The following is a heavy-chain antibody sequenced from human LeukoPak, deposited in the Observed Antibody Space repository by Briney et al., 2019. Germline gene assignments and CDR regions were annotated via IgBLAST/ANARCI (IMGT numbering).Heavy chain of an antibody. Sequence: GGSLRLSCAASGFTFDDYAMHWVRQAPGKGLEWVSGISWNSGSIGYADSVKGRFTISRDNAKNSLYLQMNSLRAEDTALYYCAKDMGSGSYYALPFDYWGQGTLVTVS. CDR1: GFTFDDYA. CDR3: AKDMGSGSYYALPFDY. CDR2: ISWNSGSI. V-gene: IGHV3-9*01. J-gene: IGHJ4*02. D-gene: IGHD1-26*01.